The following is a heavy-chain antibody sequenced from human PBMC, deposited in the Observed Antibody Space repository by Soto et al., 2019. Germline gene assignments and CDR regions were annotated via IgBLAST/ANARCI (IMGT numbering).Heavy chain of an antibody. V-gene: IGHV4-61*01. CDR1: GGSVSSGSYY. CDR3: ARLFGGVIH. Sequence: SETLSLTCTVSGGSVSSGSYYWSWIRQPPGKGLEWIGYIYYSGSTNYNPSLKSRVTISVDTSKNQFSLKLSSVTAADTAVYYCARLFGGVIHRGQGTLVTVSS. J-gene: IGHJ4*02. CDR2: IYYSGST. D-gene: IGHD3-16*01.